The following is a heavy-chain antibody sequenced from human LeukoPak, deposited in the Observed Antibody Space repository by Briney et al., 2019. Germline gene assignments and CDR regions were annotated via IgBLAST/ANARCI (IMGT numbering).Heavy chain of an antibody. CDR2: IYYSGST. CDR3: AREVVVAANNWFDP. CDR1: GGSISSYY. Sequence: PSETLSLTCTVSGGSISSYYWSWLRQPPGKGVEWIGYIYYSGSTNYNPSLKSRVTISVDTSKNQFSLKLSSVTAADTAVYYCAREVVVAANNWFDPWGQGTLVTVSS. V-gene: IGHV4-59*01. D-gene: IGHD2-15*01. J-gene: IGHJ5*02.